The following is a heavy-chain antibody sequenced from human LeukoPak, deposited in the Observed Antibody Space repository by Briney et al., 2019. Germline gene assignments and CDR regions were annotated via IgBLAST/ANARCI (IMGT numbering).Heavy chain of an antibody. Sequence: SETLSLTCAVYGGSFSGYYWSWIRQPPEKGLEWIGEINHSGSTNYNPSLKSRVTISVDTSKNQFSLKLSSVTAADTAVYYCASLRRGITPRTIVNYYYYMDVWGKGTTVTISS. CDR3: ASLRRGITPRTIVNYYYYMDV. V-gene: IGHV4-34*01. J-gene: IGHJ6*03. D-gene: IGHD4-23*01. CDR1: GGSFSGYY. CDR2: INHSGST.